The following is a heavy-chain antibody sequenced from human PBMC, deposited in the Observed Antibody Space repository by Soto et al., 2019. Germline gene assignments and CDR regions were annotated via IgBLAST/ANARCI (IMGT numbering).Heavy chain of an antibody. V-gene: IGHV3-23*01. CDR2: ISRGSDDI. CDR1: GFTFHIYP. J-gene: IGHJ4*02. Sequence: EVQLLESGGGLVQPGGSLRLSCAASGFTFHIYPMTWVRQTPGKGLEWVSTISRGSDDIQYADSVKGRFTLTRDDSKKTLYLQMNGLRAEDSAVYYCARRGERWLPEEYWGQGTLVTVS. D-gene: IGHD6-19*01. CDR3: ARRGERWLPEEY.